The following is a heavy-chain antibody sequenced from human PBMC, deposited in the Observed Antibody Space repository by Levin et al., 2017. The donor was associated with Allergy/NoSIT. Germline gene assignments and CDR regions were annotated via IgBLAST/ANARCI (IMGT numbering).Heavy chain of an antibody. CDR2: IYYSGST. D-gene: IGHD2-2*01. CDR1: GGSISSYY. CDR3: ARDFDWGDCSSTSCDAYLGY. J-gene: IGHJ4*02. Sequence: ASETLSLTCTVSGGSISSYYWSWIRQPPGKGLEWIGYIYYSGSTNYNPSLKSRVTISVDTSKNQFSLKLSSVTAADTAVYYCARDFDWGDCSSTSCDAYLGYWGQGTLVTVSS. V-gene: IGHV4-59*01.